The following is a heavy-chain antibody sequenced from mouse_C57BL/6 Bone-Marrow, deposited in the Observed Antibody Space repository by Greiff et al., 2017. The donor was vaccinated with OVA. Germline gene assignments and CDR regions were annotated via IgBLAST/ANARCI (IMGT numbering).Heavy chain of an antibody. V-gene: IGHV1-5*01. CDR1: GYTFTSYW. CDR3: TRPIYDGYYYAMDY. J-gene: IGHJ4*01. Sequence: EVHLVESGTVLARPGASVKMSCKTSGYTFTSYWMHWVKQRPGQGLEWIGAIYPGNSDTSYNQKFKCKAKLTAVTSASTAYMELSSLTNEDSAVYYCTRPIYDGYYYAMDYWGQGTSVTVSS. D-gene: IGHD2-3*01. CDR2: IYPGNSDT.